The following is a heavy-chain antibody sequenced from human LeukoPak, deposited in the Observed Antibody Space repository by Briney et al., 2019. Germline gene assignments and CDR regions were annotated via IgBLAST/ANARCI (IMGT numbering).Heavy chain of an antibody. D-gene: IGHD1-26*01. CDR2: VSPDGRST. CDR1: GFTYGNYL. CDR3: VRGASGGHYVIDY. J-gene: IGHJ4*02. V-gene: IGHV3-74*01. Sequence: GGSLRLSCAASGFTYGNYLMHWVRQAPGKGLVWVSRVSPDGRSTNYADFVKGRFTVSRDNAMNTVYLQMNSLRTEDTAVYYCVRGASGGHYVIDYWGQGTLVTVSS.